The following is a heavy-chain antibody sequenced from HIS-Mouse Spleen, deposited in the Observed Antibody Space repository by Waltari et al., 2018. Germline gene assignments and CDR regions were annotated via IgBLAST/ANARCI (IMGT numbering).Heavy chain of an antibody. D-gene: IGHD6-13*01. CDR3: ATSGYPLFDY. CDR2: INPNNGGT. J-gene: IGHJ4*02. Sequence: QVQLVQSGAEVKKPGASVKVSCKASGYTFTGYYMHWVRQAPGEGFEWMGWINPNNGGTNYARKFKGRVTMTSETSISTAYMELSRLRSDDTSLYYCATSGYPLFDYWGQGTLVTVSS. CDR1: GYTFTGYY. V-gene: IGHV1-2*02.